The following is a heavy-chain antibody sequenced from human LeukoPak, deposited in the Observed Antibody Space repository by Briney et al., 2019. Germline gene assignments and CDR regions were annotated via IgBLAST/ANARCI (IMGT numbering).Heavy chain of an antibody. CDR1: EFDFSTHA. CDR3: ARDQYDTWSRRGNFDS. D-gene: IGHD3/OR15-3a*01. Sequence: GGSLRLSCAASEFDFSTHAMTWVRQAPGKGLEWVSAISISGTKTYYADSVKGRFTISRDNSKDTLYLQMYSLRAGDTAVYYCARDQYDTWSRRGNFDSWGQGTLVIVSS. V-gene: IGHV3-23*01. J-gene: IGHJ4*02. CDR2: ISISGTKT.